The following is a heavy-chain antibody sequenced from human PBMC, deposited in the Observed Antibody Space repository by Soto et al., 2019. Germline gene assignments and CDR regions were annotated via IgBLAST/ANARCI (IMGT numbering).Heavy chain of an antibody. D-gene: IGHD2-2*01. CDR2: ISLYSDGT. V-gene: IGHV1-18*01. CDR1: GYSFTNYG. J-gene: IGHJ5*02. Sequence: ASVKVSCKASGYSFTNYGITWVRQAPGQPLEWLGWISLYSDGTNYAQKFQGRASMTTDTSTTTAYMELRSLRSDDTAVYYCARVVPGAEAWFGPWGQGTLVTVSS. CDR3: ARVVPGAEAWFGP.